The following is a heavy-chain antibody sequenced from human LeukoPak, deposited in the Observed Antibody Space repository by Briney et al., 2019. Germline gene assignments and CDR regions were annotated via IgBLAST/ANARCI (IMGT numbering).Heavy chain of an antibody. CDR2: IYSGGST. J-gene: IGHJ4*02. Sequence: PGGSLRLSCAASGFTFSDHYMSWVRQAPGKGLEWVSVIYSGGSTFYADSVKGRFTISRDNSKNTLNLQMNSLRAEDTAVYYCAGDTSGWYYLDYWGQGTLVTVSS. D-gene: IGHD6-19*01. CDR3: AGDTSGWYYLDY. CDR1: GFTFSDHY. V-gene: IGHV3-66*01.